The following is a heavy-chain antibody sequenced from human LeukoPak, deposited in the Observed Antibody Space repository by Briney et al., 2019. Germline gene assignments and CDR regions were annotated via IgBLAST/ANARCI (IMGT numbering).Heavy chain of an antibody. CDR2: INHSGST. CDR3: ARRGRYSYGRTPFDY. V-gene: IGHV4-34*01. D-gene: IGHD5-18*01. CDR1: GGSFSGYY. J-gene: IGHJ4*02. Sequence: PSETLSLTCAVYGGSFSGYYWSWIRQPPGKGLEWIGEINHSGSTNYNPSLKSRVTISVDTSKNQFSLKLSSVTAADTAVYYCARRGRYSYGRTPFDYWGQGTLVTVSS.